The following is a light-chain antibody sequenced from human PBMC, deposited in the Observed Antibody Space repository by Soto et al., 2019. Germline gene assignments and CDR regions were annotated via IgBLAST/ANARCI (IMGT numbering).Light chain of an antibody. Sequence: VWTLYPDTLSFYPKDGDILSRGASQSVAGSLAWYQQKPGQAPRLLIYDISTRAAAIPARFSGSGSGTDFTLTVSSLEPEDFALYYCQQRSNRITFGQGTRLEIK. CDR1: QSVAGS. CDR2: DIS. V-gene: IGKV3-11*01. CDR3: QQRSNRIT. J-gene: IGKJ5*01.